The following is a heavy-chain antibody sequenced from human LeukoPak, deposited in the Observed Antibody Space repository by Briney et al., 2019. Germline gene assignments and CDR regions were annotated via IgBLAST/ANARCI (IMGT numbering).Heavy chain of an antibody. D-gene: IGHD1-26*01. CDR2: ISSSSSYI. V-gene: IGHV3-21*01. CDR1: GFTFSSYS. Sequence: PGGSLRLSCAASGFTFSSYSMNWVRQAPGKGLEWVSSISSSSSYIYYADSVKGRFTISRGNAKSSLYLQMNSLRAEDTAVYYCARGMSGSYPSEYWGQGTLVTVSS. CDR3: ARGMSGSYPSEY. J-gene: IGHJ4*02.